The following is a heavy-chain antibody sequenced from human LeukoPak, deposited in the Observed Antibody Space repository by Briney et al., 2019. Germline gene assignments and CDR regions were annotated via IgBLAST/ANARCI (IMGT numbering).Heavy chain of an antibody. J-gene: IGHJ4*02. CDR2: IWYDGSNK. Sequence: PGRSLRLSCAASGFTFSSYGMHWVRQAPGKGLEWVAVIWYDGSNKYYADSVKGRFTISRDNSKNTLYLQMNSLRAEDTAVYYCARDLDRYGSSWYELDYWGQGTLVTVSS. D-gene: IGHD6-13*01. CDR1: GFTFSSYG. CDR3: ARDLDRYGSSWYELDY. V-gene: IGHV3-33*01.